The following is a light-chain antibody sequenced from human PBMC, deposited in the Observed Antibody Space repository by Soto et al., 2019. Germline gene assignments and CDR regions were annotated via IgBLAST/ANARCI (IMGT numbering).Light chain of an antibody. CDR2: KAS. J-gene: IGKJ2*01. V-gene: IGKV1-5*03. CDR3: QQYNSYSSYT. Sequence: DIQMTQSPSSLSASVGDRVTITCRASQSISSWLAWYQQKPGKAPKLLIYKASSLESGVPSRFSGSGSGTDFTLTISSLQPDDFATYYCQQYNSYSSYTFGQGTKLEIK. CDR1: QSISSW.